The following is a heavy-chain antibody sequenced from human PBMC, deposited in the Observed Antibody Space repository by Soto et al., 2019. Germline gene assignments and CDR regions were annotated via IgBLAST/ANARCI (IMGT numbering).Heavy chain of an antibody. J-gene: IGHJ4*02. CDR2: LRYSVSV. CDR1: GGSVTSTHFF. V-gene: IGHV4-61*01. D-gene: IGHD5-18*01. CDR3: AASDGYWADS. Sequence: SETLSLTCTVSGGSVTSTHFFWSWIRQTPGEGLEWIASLRYSVSVSHNPSLKSRVTISVDTSKNQFSLHLNCVAAADTAVYFCAASDGYWADSWGQGTLVTVS.